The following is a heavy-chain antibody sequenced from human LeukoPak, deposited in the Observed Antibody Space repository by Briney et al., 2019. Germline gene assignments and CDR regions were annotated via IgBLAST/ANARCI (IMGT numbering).Heavy chain of an antibody. CDR3: AKCSRVDWLPIDY. D-gene: IGHD3-9*01. Sequence: GKSLRLSCAASGFTFSSYAMTWVRQAPGKGLEWVSAISGSGGSTYYANSVKGRFTISRDNSKNTLYLQMNSLRADDTAVYYCAKCSRVDWLPIDYWGRGTLVTVSS. V-gene: IGHV3-23*01. CDR1: GFTFSSYA. CDR2: ISGSGGST. J-gene: IGHJ4*02.